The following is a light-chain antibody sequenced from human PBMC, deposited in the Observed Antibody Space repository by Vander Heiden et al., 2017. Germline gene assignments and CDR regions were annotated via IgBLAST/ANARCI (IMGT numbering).Light chain of an antibody. CDR1: QSISSY. J-gene: IGKJ1*01. CDR3: QKSYRSPRT. Sequence: DIQMTQSPSSLSASVGDRVTITCRASQSISSYLNWYQQKPGKAPKLLSYAASSLQSGVPSRVSGSGWGTDFAHTISKLQQEEFANKYDQKSYRSPRTFGQGTKVEIK. V-gene: IGKV1-39*01. CDR2: AAS.